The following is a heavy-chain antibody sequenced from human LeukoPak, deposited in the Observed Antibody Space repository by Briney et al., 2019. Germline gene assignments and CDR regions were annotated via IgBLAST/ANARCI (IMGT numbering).Heavy chain of an antibody. J-gene: IGHJ4*02. CDR1: GYTFTSYG. CDR3: ARDASVVVTATPYYFDY. D-gene: IGHD2-21*02. V-gene: IGHV1-18*01. Sequence: ASVKVSCKASGYTFTSYGISWVRQAPGQGLEWMGWISAYNGNTNYAQKLQGRVTMTTDTSTSTAYMELRSLRSDDTAVYYCARDASVVVTATPYYFDYWGQGTLVTVSP. CDR2: ISAYNGNT.